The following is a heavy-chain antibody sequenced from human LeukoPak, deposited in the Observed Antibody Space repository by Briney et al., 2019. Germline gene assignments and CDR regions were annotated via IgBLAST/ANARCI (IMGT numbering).Heavy chain of an antibody. J-gene: IGHJ4*02. CDR3: AKQFLETS. Sequence: GGSLRLSCAASGVTFSSYAMTWVRQAPGKGLEWVSTINAVDTNTYYADSVKGRFTVSRDNSKNTLYLQMNSLRAEDTAVYYCAKQFLETSWGQGTLVTVSS. CDR2: INAVDTNT. D-gene: IGHD1-14*01. V-gene: IGHV3-23*01. CDR1: GVTFSSYA.